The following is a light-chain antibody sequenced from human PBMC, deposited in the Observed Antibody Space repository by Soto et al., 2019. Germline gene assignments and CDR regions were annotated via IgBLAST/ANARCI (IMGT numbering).Light chain of an antibody. CDR1: TGAVTSDSY. J-gene: IGLJ1*01. CDR2: TIS. V-gene: IGLV7-43*01. CDR3: LLYFDGANV. Sequence: QAVVTQEPSLTVSPGGTVPLTCASSTGAVTSDSYPSWFQQKPGQAPRALIYTISNKHSWTPARFSGSLLGGKAALTLSDVKLEDESAYLGLLYFDGANVFGVGSKVTVL.